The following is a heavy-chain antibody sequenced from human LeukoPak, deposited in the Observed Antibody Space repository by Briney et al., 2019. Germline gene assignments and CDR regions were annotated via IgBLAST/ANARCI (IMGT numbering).Heavy chain of an antibody. V-gene: IGHV3-20*04. CDR2: INWNGGST. J-gene: IGHJ4*02. CDR3: ATDPPGGYSYGYFAYFDY. D-gene: IGHD5-18*01. CDR1: GFTFDDYD. Sequence: GGSLRLSCAASGFTFDDYDMSWVRQAPGKGLEWVSGINWNGGSTVYEDSVKGRFTIYRDNDKNSLYLQMNSLRAEDTALYYCATDPPGGYSYGYFAYFDYWGQGTLVTVSS.